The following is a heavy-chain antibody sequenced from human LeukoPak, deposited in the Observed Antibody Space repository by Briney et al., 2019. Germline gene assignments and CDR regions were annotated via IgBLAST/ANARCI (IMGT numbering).Heavy chain of an antibody. V-gene: IGHV1-18*01. J-gene: IGHJ3*02. D-gene: IGHD1-1*01. Sequence: GASVKVSCKAFGYTFDTSSITWVRQAPGQRLEWMGWISPNNGNTHYARGVQGRVTMTTDTSRSTAYMELRSLTSDDTAVYYCTRVRNSDNWWGAFDIWGQGTMVTVSS. CDR3: TRVRNSDNWWGAFDI. CDR2: ISPNNGNT. CDR1: GYTFDTSS.